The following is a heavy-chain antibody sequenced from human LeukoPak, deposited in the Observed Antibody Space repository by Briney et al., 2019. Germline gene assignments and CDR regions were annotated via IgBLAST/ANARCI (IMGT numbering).Heavy chain of an antibody. D-gene: IGHD2-2*03. V-gene: IGHV3-30*04. CDR2: ISDDGTSK. CDR3: ARVDDLDAFDI. J-gene: IGHJ3*02. Sequence: GGSLRLSCVTSGFTFSNHAMHWVRQGPGKGLEWAAVISDDGTSKFYADSVKGRFTIFRDNSKNTLFLQINSLRPEDAAMYYCARVDDLDAFDIWGQGTLVTVSS. CDR1: GFTFSNHA.